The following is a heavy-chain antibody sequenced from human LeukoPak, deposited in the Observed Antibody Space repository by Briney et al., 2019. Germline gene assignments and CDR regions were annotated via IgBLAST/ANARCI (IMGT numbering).Heavy chain of an antibody. Sequence: GASVKVSCKASGGTFSSYAISWVRQAPGQGLEWMGGIIPIFGTANYAQKFQGRVTITADKSTSTAYMELSSLRSEDTAVYYCARDYRNGDYPYYHYYMDVWGKGTTVTVSS. V-gene: IGHV1-69*06. CDR1: GGTFSSYA. CDR2: IIPIFGTA. CDR3: ARDYRNGDYPYYHYYMDV. D-gene: IGHD4-17*01. J-gene: IGHJ6*03.